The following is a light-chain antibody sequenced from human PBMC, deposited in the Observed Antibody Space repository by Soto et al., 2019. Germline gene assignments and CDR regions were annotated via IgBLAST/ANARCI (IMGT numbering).Light chain of an antibody. CDR1: QSISNY. Sequence: DLEMTQSPSSLSASVGDRVTITCRASQSISNYLNWYQHKPGNVPKLLIYAASSLQSGVPTRFSGSGSGTDFTLTINSLQPEDFATYYCQQSYGTPLTFGGGTKIEIK. CDR3: QQSYGTPLT. V-gene: IGKV1-39*01. J-gene: IGKJ4*01. CDR2: AAS.